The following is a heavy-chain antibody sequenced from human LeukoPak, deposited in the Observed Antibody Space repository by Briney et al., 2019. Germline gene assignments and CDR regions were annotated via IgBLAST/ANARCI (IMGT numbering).Heavy chain of an antibody. CDR3: ARASVEHFDY. Sequence: GGSLRLSCAASGLTFSSYAMHWVRQAPGKGLEWVAVISYDGSNKYYADSVKGRFTISRDNSKNTLYLQMNSLRAEDTAVYYCARASVEHFDYWGQGTLVTVSS. J-gene: IGHJ4*02. D-gene: IGHD1-1*01. V-gene: IGHV3-30*01. CDR1: GLTFSSYA. CDR2: ISYDGSNK.